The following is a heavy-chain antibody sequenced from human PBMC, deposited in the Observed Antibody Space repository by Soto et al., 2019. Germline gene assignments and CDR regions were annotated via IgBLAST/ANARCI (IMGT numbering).Heavy chain of an antibody. D-gene: IGHD3-9*01. CDR1: GGSFSGYY. CDR2: INDRGSI. CDR3: ARESHDILTGPPWVWYFDL. Sequence: QVQLQQWGAGPLRPLETLSLTCGVSGGSFSGYYWAWIRQSPGKGLEWIGEINDRGSINYNPSLKSRVSISVDTSKNHYSLNLRSVTAADTAVYSCARESHDILTGPPWVWYFDLGGRGTLVTVSS. J-gene: IGHJ2*01. V-gene: IGHV4-34*01.